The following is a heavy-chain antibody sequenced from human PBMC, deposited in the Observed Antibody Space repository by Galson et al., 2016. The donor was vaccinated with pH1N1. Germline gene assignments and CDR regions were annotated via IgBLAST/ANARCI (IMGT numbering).Heavy chain of an antibody. J-gene: IGHJ3*02. D-gene: IGHD4-17*01. Sequence: QSGAEVKKPGESLKISCKASGYSFTSYWIAWVRQVPGKGLEWVGVVNPGGSTIRYSPPFQGQVTISNDKAINTAYLQWISLKASDTATYDCARQYDFGDYRGDAFDIWGQGTMVIVSS. CDR1: GYSFTSYW. CDR3: ARQYDFGDYRGDAFDI. V-gene: IGHV5-51*03. CDR2: VNPGGSTI.